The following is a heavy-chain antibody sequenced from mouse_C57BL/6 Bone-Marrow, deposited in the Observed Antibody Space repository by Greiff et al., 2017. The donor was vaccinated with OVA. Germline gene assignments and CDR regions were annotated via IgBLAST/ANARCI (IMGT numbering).Heavy chain of an antibody. D-gene: IGHD2-4*01. J-gene: IGHJ3*01. CDR2: IYPGNSDT. CDR1: GYTFTSYW. CDR3: ERERIYDYGARAWFAY. Sequence: VQLQQSGTVLVRPGASVKMSCKTSGYTFTSYWMHWVKQRPGQGLEWIGAIYPGNSDTSYNQKFKGKAKLTADTSASTAYMELSMLTHEDSAVLSGERERIYDYGARAWFAYWGQGTLVTVSA. V-gene: IGHV1-5*01.